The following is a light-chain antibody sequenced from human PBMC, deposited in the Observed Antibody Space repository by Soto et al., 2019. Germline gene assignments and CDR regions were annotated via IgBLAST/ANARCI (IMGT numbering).Light chain of an antibody. CDR2: TAS. CDR1: QSINNS. V-gene: IGKV1-5*03. J-gene: IGKJ1*01. Sequence: DIQMTQSPSTLSASVGDRVAITCRASQSINNSLVWYQQKPGKAPKLLIYTASRLESGGPSRFSGSGPGTEFTLTISSLQPDDFATSYCQQYYSYPWTFGQGTKVEIK. CDR3: QQYYSYPWT.